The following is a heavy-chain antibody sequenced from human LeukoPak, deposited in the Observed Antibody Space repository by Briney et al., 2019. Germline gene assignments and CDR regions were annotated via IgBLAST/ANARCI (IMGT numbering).Heavy chain of an antibody. CDR1: GFTFSSYF. CDR3: VTRGTTATKYIEN. V-gene: IGHV3-23*01. D-gene: IGHD1/OR15-1a*01. Sequence: GGSLRLSCGASGFTFSSYFMTWVRQAPGIGLQWVATIRPRGDNTYYADSVKGRFTISRDNSKNTLHLEMNSLSVGDTAVYYCVTRGTTATKYIENWGQGTLVTVS. CDR2: IRPRGDNT. J-gene: IGHJ4*02.